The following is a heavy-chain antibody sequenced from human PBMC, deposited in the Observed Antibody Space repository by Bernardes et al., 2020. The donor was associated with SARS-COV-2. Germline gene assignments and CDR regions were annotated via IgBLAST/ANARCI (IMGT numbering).Heavy chain of an antibody. D-gene: IGHD3-10*01. CDR1: GYTFTSYA. J-gene: IGHJ2*01. V-gene: IGHV1-3*01. Sequence: ASVKVSCKASGYTFTSYAMHWVRQAPGQRLEWMGWINAGNGNTKYSQKFQGRVTITRDTSASTAYMELSSLRSEDTAVYYCARDYMVQGVLLSWYFDLWGRGTLVTVSS. CDR2: INAGNGNT. CDR3: ARDYMVQGVLLSWYFDL.